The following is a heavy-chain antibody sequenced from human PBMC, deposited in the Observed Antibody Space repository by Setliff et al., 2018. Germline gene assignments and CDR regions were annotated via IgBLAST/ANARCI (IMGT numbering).Heavy chain of an antibody. D-gene: IGHD3-22*01. J-gene: IGHJ4*02. V-gene: IGHV1-18*01. CDR3: ARINFYVSSGYYYAPEL. CDR2: INNYNFNT. Sequence: SVKVSCKSSGFTFTDYGITWVRQVPGQGLEWMGWINNYNFNTQYAQKFQGRVTVTTDTSTTTAYMELRSLRADDTAVYYCARINFYVSSGYYYAPELWGQGTTVTV. CDR1: GFTFTDYG.